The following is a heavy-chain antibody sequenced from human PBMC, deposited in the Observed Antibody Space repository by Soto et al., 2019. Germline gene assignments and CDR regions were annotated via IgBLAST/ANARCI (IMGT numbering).Heavy chain of an antibody. CDR2: INHSGST. Sequence: PSETLSLTCAVYGGSFSGYYWSWIRQPPGKGLEWIGEINHSGSTNYNPSLKSRVTISVDTSKNQFSLKLSSVTAAETAVYYCARGIRPYCSGGSCYPYYYYYYGMDVWGQGTTVTVSS. CDR1: GGSFSGYY. D-gene: IGHD2-15*01. J-gene: IGHJ6*02. CDR3: ARGIRPYCSGGSCYPYYYYYYGMDV. V-gene: IGHV4-34*01.